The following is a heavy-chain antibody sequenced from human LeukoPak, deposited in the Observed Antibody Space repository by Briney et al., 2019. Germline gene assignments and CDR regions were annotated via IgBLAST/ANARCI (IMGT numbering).Heavy chain of an antibody. CDR1: GGSISSSSYY. Sequence: SETLSLTCTVSGGSISSSSYYWGWIRQPPWKELEWIGSIYYSGSTYYNPSPKRRVTISVDTSKNQFSLKLSSVTAADTAVYYCARDRETNWNSKGGAFDLWGQGTMVTVSS. CDR3: ARDRETNWNSKGGAFDL. D-gene: IGHD1-7*01. V-gene: IGHV4-39*02. J-gene: IGHJ3*01. CDR2: IYYSGST.